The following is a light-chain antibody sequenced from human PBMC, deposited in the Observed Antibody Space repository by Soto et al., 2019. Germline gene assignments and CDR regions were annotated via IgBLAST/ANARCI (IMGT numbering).Light chain of an antibody. J-gene: IGKJ2*01. CDR2: DAS. Sequence: DIQMTQSPSTLSASVGDRVTITCRASQSISSWFAWYQQKPGKAPKLLIYDASSLESGVPSRFSGSGSGTELTLTISCLQPDDFATYYCQQYNSYSGVTFGQGTKLEIK. V-gene: IGKV1-5*01. CDR3: QQYNSYSGVT. CDR1: QSISSW.